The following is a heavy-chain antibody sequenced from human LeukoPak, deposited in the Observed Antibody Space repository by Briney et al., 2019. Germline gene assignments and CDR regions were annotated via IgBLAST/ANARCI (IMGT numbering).Heavy chain of an antibody. D-gene: IGHD3-16*01. Sequence: PSETLSLTCTVSGGSISSGGYYWSWIRQHPGKGLEWIGYIYYSGSTYYNPSLKSRVTISVDTSKNQFSLKLSSVTAADTAVYYCARVMMMVHFDCWGQGTLVTVSS. CDR2: IYYSGST. CDR3: ARVMMMVHFDC. J-gene: IGHJ4*02. CDR1: GGSISSGGYY. V-gene: IGHV4-31*03.